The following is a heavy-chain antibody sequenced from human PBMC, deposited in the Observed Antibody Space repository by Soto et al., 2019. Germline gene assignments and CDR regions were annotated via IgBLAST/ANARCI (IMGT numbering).Heavy chain of an antibody. CDR1: GFTFSSYW. J-gene: IGHJ4*02. CDR2: IRSDGSRT. Sequence: EVQLVESGGGLVQPGGSLRLSCAASGFTFSSYWIHWVRQAPGKGLVWVSRIRSDGSRTNYADSVKGRFTISRDNAENVVYLQMNSLRVDDTAVYYCAREGGAADFDSWGQGTLVTVSS. V-gene: IGHV3-74*01. D-gene: IGHD6-13*01. CDR3: AREGGAADFDS.